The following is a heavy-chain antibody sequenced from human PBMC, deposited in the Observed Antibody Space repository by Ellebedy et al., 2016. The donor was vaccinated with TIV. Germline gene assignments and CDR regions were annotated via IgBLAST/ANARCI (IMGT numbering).Heavy chain of an antibody. CDR3: ARRKSGGMDV. Sequence: GESLKISCVGSGFTFGGYGMHWVRQASGKGLEWVSFIQYDGINEYQADSAKGRFTISRDKSKNTGYLQLNSLRVEDTAVYHCARRKSGGMDVWGQGTTVTVSS. J-gene: IGHJ6*02. V-gene: IGHV3-30*02. CDR2: IQYDGINE. D-gene: IGHD3-10*01. CDR1: GFTFGGYG.